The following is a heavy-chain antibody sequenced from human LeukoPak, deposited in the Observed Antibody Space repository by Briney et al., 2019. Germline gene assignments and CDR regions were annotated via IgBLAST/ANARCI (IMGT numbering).Heavy chain of an antibody. D-gene: IGHD6-13*01. CDR1: GYSISSGYY. CDR3: ARDRGIPSAAPGDYYYGMDV. J-gene: IGHJ6*04. V-gene: IGHV4-38-2*02. CDR2: IYHSGST. Sequence: SETLFLTCAVSGYSISSGYYWGWIRQPPGKGLEWIGSIYHSGSTYYNPSLKSRVTISVDTSKNQFSLKLSSVTAADTAVYYCARDRGIPSAAPGDYYYGMDVWGKGTTVTVSS.